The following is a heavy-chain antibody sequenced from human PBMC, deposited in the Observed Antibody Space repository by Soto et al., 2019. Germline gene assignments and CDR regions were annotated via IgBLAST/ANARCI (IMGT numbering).Heavy chain of an antibody. J-gene: IGHJ6*02. D-gene: IGHD4-17*01. V-gene: IGHV2-26*01. CDR3: VRMNADSYQFYYAMDV. CDR1: GFSLSNGRMG. Sequence: SGPTLVNPTETLTLTCTVSGFSLSNGRMGVSWIRQPPGKALEWLAHIFSDNERSYSTSMQGRLTISKDPSGSQVVLSMTNLDPVDTGTYYCVRMNADSYQFYYAMDVWGQGTTVTVSS. CDR2: IFSDNER.